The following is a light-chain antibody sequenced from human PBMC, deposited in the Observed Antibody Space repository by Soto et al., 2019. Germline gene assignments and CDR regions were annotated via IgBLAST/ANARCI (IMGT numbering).Light chain of an antibody. J-gene: IGKJ1*01. Sequence: DIQMTQSPSTLSASVGDRVTITCRASQSISSWLAWYQQKPGKAPKLMIYKASTLKSGVPSRFSGSGSGKEFTLTISSLQPDDFATYYCQHYNSYSEAFGQGTKVDIK. CDR1: QSISSW. CDR2: KAS. V-gene: IGKV1-5*03. CDR3: QHYNSYSEA.